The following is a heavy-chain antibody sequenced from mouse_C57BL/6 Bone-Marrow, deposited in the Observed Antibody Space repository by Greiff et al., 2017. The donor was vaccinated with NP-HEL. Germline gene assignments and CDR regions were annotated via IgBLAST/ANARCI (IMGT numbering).Heavy chain of an antibody. V-gene: IGHV5-6*02. CDR1: GFTFSSYG. J-gene: IGHJ2*01. CDR3: AILMKVDY. Sequence: EVKLVESGGDLVKPGGSLKLSCAASGFTFSSYGMSWVRQTPDKRLEWVATISSGGSYTYYPDSVKGRFTISRDNDKNTLYLQMSSLKSEDTAMYYCAILMKVDYWGQGTTLTVSS. CDR2: ISSGGSYT.